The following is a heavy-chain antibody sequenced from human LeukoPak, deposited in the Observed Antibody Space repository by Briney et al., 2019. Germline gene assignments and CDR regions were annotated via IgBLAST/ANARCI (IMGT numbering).Heavy chain of an antibody. J-gene: IGHJ6*02. CDR3: ARGDSSGWCSSALNYYYGMDV. D-gene: IGHD6-19*01. V-gene: IGHV4-34*01. CDR1: GGSFSGYY. Sequence: SETLSLTCAVYGGSFSGYYWSWIRQPPGKWLEWIGEINHSGSTNYNPSLKSRVTISVDTSKNQFSLKLSSVTAADTAVYYCARGDSSGWCSSALNYYYGMDVWGQGTTVTVSS. CDR2: INHSGST.